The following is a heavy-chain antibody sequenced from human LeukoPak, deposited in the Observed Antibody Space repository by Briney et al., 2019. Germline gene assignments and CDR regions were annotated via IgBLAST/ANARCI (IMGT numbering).Heavy chain of an antibody. CDR1: GGSISSYY. D-gene: IGHD3-10*01. CDR3: ARSGWTYYYGSGSYGPFDI. V-gene: IGHV4-59*01. J-gene: IGHJ3*02. Sequence: SETLSLTCTVSGGSISSYYWSWIRQPPGKGLEGIGYIYYSGSTNYNPSLKSRVTISVDTSKNQFSLKLSSVTAADTAVYYCARSGWTYYYGSGSYGPFDIWGQGTMVTVSS. CDR2: IYYSGST.